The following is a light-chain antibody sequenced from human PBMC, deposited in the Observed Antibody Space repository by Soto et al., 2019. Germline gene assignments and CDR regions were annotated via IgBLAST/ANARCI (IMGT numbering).Light chain of an antibody. Sequence: ESVSTQSPGTLSLSRSERATPSSKASQSVSSYLAWYQQKPGKAPRLLIYDASSWESGIPARFSGSGSGTDFTLTISSLEPEDSAVYYCQQRSNTPSITVGQGTRLEI. CDR3: QQRSNTPSIT. CDR1: QSVSSY. J-gene: IGKJ5*01. CDR2: DAS. V-gene: IGKV3-11*01.